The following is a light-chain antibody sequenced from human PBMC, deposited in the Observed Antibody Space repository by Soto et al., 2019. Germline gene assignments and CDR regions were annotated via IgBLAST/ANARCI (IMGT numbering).Light chain of an antibody. CDR2: EVS. J-gene: IGLJ1*01. CDR3: SSYTSSGTQV. CDR1: SSDVGGYNY. V-gene: IGLV2-14*01. Sequence: QSVLTQPASVSGSPGQSITISCTGTSSDVGGYNYVSWYQQHPGKAPKLIIYEVSDRPSGVSDRFSGSKSDNTASLTISGLQAEDEADYYCSSYTSSGTQVCGTGTKVTVL.